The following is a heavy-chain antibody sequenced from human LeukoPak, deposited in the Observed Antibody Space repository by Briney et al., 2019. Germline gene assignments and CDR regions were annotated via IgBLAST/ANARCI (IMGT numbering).Heavy chain of an antibody. CDR2: IKQDGSEE. CDR3: ARGVVRDYASDY. CDR1: GFTFSTYW. D-gene: IGHD3-10*01. V-gene: IGHV3-7*03. Sequence: GGSLRLSCAASGFTFSTYWMSWVRQAPGKGLEWVANIKQDGSEEYYVDSVKGRFTISRDNAKNSLYLQMNSLRAEDTAVYYCARGVVRDYASDYWGQGTLVTVSS. J-gene: IGHJ4*02.